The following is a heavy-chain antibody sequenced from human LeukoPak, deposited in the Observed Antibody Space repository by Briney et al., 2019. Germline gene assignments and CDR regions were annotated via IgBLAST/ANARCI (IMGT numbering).Heavy chain of an antibody. CDR1: GHSISSAYY. CDR3: ARSRDYYDSSGFEY. D-gene: IGHD3-22*01. V-gene: IGHV4-38-2*01. CDR2: IYHTGST. J-gene: IGHJ4*02. Sequence: PSETLSLTCAVSGHSISSAYYWGWIRQPPGQGLEWIGSIYHTGSTYYNPSLKSRITISVDTSKNQFSLKLSSVTAADTAVYYCARSRDYYDSSGFEYWGQGTLVTVSS.